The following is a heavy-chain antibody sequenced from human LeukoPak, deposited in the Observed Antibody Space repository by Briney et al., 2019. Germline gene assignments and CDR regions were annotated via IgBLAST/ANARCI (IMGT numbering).Heavy chain of an antibody. CDR3: AREAVTGIDY. CDR1: GFTLSSNY. Sequence: GGSLRLSCAASGFTLSSNYMSWVRQAPGKGLEWVSVIYSGGSTYYADSVKGRFTISRDNSKNTLYLQMNSLGAEDTAVYYCAREAVTGIDYWGQGTLVTVSS. V-gene: IGHV3-66*01. J-gene: IGHJ4*02. D-gene: IGHD1-14*01. CDR2: IYSGGST.